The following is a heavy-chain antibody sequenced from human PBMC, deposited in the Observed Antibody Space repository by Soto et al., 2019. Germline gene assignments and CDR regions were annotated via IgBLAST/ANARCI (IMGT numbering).Heavy chain of an antibody. D-gene: IGHD2-2*01. CDR1: GGTFSSYA. Sequence: SVKVSCKASGGTFSSYAISWVRQAPGQGLEWMGGIIPIFGTANYAQKFQGRVTITADKSTSTAYMELSSLRSEDTAVYYCAEADIVVVPAATHYYYYGMDVWGQGTTVTASS. V-gene: IGHV1-69*06. J-gene: IGHJ6*02. CDR2: IIPIFGTA. CDR3: AEADIVVVPAATHYYYYGMDV.